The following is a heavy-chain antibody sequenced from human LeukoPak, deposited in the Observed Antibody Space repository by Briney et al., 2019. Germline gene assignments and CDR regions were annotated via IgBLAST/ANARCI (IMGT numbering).Heavy chain of an antibody. D-gene: IGHD3-22*01. V-gene: IGHV4-34*01. CDR3: AREKIGYYDGSGRGWFDP. CDR2: INHSGST. Sequence: SETLSLTCALYGGSFSGYYWRWIPHPPGKGVEWIGEINHSGSTNYNPPLKSRVTISVETSKNQFSLKLSSVTAADTDVYYCAREKIGYYDGSGRGWFDPWGQGTLVTVSS. CDR1: GGSFSGYY. J-gene: IGHJ5*02.